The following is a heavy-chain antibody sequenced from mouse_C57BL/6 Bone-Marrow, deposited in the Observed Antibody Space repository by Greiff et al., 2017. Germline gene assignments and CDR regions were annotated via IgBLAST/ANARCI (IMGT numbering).Heavy chain of an antibody. CDR3: ARSITTVVAYYFDD. J-gene: IGHJ2*01. V-gene: IGHV1-52*01. CDR1: GYTFTSYW. CDR2: IDPSDSET. D-gene: IGHD1-1*01. Sequence: QVQLQQPGAELVRPGSSVKLSCKASGYTFTSYWMHWVKQRPIQGLEWIGNIDPSDSETHYNQKFKDKATLTVDKSSSTAYMQLSSLTSEDSAVYYCARSITTVVAYYFDDWGQGTTLTVSS.